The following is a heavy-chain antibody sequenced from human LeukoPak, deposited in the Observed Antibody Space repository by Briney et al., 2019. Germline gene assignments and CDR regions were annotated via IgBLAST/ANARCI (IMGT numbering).Heavy chain of an antibody. CDR2: IYTSGST. J-gene: IGHJ4*02. Sequence: PSETLSLTCTVSGGSISSYYWSWIRQPPGKGLEWIGYIYTSGSTNYNPSLKSRVTISVDTSRNQFSLKLSSVTAADTAVYYCARVRGPYQLLYYFDYWGQGTLVTVSS. D-gene: IGHD2-2*01. CDR1: GGSISSYY. CDR3: ARVRGPYQLLYYFDY. V-gene: IGHV4-4*09.